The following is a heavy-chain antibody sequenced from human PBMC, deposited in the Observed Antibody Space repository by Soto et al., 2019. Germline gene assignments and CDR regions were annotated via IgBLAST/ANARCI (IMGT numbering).Heavy chain of an antibody. D-gene: IGHD3-16*01. Sequence: PGGSLRLSCAASGFTFNDYYMSWIRQAPGRGLEWVSYITSSGSTIYYADSVKGRFTISRDNAKNSLYLEMNSLRAEDTAMYYCVPRKGDPFTWGPGTLVTVSS. CDR2: ITSSGSTI. CDR1: GFTFNDYY. J-gene: IGHJ4*02. CDR3: VPRKGDPFT. V-gene: IGHV3-11*01.